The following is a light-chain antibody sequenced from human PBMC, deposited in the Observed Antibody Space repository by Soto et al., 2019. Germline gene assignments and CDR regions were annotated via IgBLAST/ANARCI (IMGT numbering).Light chain of an antibody. V-gene: IGKV2-28*01. CDR2: LGY. CDR1: QSLLHSDGYNY. J-gene: IGKJ1*01. Sequence: DILVTQSPLSLPFTPGEPASISCRSSQSLLHSDGYNYLDWYLQQPGQSPQLLIYLGYNRASGVPDRFSGSGSGTDFTLKISRVEAEDVGVYYCLQALQTPPWTFGQGTKV. CDR3: LQALQTPPWT.